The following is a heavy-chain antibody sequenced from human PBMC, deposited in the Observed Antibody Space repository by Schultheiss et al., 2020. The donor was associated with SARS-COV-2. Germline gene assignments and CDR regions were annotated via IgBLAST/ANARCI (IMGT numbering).Heavy chain of an antibody. D-gene: IGHD6-19*01. Sequence: GGSLRLSCAASGFTFSSYGMHWVRQAPGKGLEWVAVISYDGSNKYYADSVKGRFTISRDNSKNTLYLQMNSLRAEDTAVYYCAKGSVAGHYYYGMDVWGQGTTVTVSS. J-gene: IGHJ6*02. CDR2: ISYDGSNK. CDR1: GFTFSSYG. CDR3: AKGSVAGHYYYGMDV. V-gene: IGHV3-30*18.